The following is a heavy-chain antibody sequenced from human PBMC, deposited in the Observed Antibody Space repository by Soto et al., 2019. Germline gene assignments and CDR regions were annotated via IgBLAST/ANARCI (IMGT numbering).Heavy chain of an antibody. CDR1: GGSISSSSYY. Sequence: SETLSLTCTVSGGSISSSSYYWGWIRQPPGKGLEWIGSIYYSGSTYYNPSLKSRVTISVDTSKNQFSLKLSSVTAADTAVYYCASLTDCTNGVCYTPFDYWGQGTLVTVSS. CDR2: IYYSGST. CDR3: ASLTDCTNGVCYTPFDY. V-gene: IGHV4-39*01. D-gene: IGHD2-8*01. J-gene: IGHJ4*02.